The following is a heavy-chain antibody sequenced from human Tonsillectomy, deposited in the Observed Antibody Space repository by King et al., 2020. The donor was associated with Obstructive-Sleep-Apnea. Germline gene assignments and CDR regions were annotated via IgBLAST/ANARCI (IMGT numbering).Heavy chain of an antibody. CDR2: ISWNSGSI. D-gene: IGHD6-19*01. CDR3: AKEKGGSGGYYGRDV. Sequence: VQLVESGGGLVQPGRSLRLSCAASGFTFDDYAMHWVRQAPGKGLEWVSGISWNSGSIGYADSVKGRFTISRDNAKNSLYLQMNSLRAEDTSLYYCAKEKGGSGGYYGRDVGGQGTTAPVS. V-gene: IGHV3-9*01. CDR1: GFTFDDYA. J-gene: IGHJ6*02.